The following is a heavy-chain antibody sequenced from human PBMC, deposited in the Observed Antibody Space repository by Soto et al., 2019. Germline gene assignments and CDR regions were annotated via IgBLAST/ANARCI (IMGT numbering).Heavy chain of an antibody. J-gene: IGHJ6*02. D-gene: IGHD6-13*01. CDR3: ARDPSYSSSYQYYYYYYGMDV. V-gene: IGHV3-23*01. CDR2: TTDTDGDR. Sequence: EEQLLESGGDLVQPGGSLRLSCVASGITFRSRAMSWVRQAPGEGLEWVSTTTDTDGDRKYADSVRGRFTISRDNSKNTLYLQMNSLRAEDTAVYYCARDPSYSSSYQYYYYYYGMDVWGQGTTVTVSS. CDR1: GITFRSRA.